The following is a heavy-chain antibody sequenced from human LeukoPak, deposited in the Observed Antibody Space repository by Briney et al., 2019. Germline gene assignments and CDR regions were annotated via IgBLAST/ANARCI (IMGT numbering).Heavy chain of an antibody. D-gene: IGHD3-16*02. CDR3: ARVSAYDYVWGSYRHPSFDY. V-gene: IGHV3-48*03. Sequence: PGGSLRLSCTASGFTFGDYVMNWVRQAPGKGLEWVSYISSSGSTIYYADSVKGRFTISRDNAKNSLYLQMNSLRAEDTAVYYCARVSAYDYVWGSYRHPSFDYWGQGTLVTVSS. CDR1: GFTFGDYV. CDR2: ISSSGSTI. J-gene: IGHJ4*02.